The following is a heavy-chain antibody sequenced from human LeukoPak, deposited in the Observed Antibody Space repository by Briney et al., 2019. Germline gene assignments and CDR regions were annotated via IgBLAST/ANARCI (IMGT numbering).Heavy chain of an antibody. CDR1: GYSMRRGYY. J-gene: IGHJ4*02. CDR3: ASRFYSYGYNY. V-gene: IGHV4-38-2*01. Sequence: SDTVSLMYAVSGYSMRRGYYWDWIRQPPGKGLEWIGGIYHSGSTSYNPSRKCRVTIYVSTTKIYFSLNLRSVTAAATAVYYCASRFYSYGYNYWGQGNLVTVSS. CDR2: IYHSGST. D-gene: IGHD5-18*01.